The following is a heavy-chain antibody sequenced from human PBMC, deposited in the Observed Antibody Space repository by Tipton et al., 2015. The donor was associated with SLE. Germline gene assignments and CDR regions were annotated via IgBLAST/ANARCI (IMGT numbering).Heavy chain of an antibody. V-gene: IGHV4-39*07. CDR3: AKGSTRADDY. J-gene: IGHJ4*02. Sequence: TLSLTCAVSGGSISDSTHYWGWIRQPPGKGLEWIGSIYYSGRTYYNPSLKSRVTISVDTSKNQFSLKVTSVTATDTAVYFCAKGSTRADDYWGQGTLVTVSS. CDR2: IYYSGRT. D-gene: IGHD1/OR15-1a*01. CDR1: GGSISDSTHY.